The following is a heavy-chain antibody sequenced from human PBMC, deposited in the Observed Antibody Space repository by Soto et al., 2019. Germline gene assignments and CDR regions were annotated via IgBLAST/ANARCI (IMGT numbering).Heavy chain of an antibody. V-gene: IGHV1-46*01. CDR1: GYTFTSYY. CDR2: INRSGGST. J-gene: IGHJ5*02. D-gene: IGHD3-22*01. Sequence: ASVKVSCKASGYTFTSYYMHWVRQAPGQGLEWMGIINRSGGSTSYAQKFQGRVTMTRDTSTSTVYMELSSLRSEDSAVYYWASHSSGYFWLFDPWGQGTLVTVSS. CDR3: ASHSSGYFWLFDP.